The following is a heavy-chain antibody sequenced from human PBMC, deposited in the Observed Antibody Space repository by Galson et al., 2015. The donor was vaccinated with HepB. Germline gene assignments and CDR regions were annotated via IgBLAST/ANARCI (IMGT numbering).Heavy chain of an antibody. CDR1: GFTFSSYG. D-gene: IGHD2-2*03. V-gene: IGHV3-30*18. CDR3: AKDLDIVVVPAAAIFDY. J-gene: IGHJ4*02. CDR2: ISYDGSNK. Sequence: SLRLSCAASGFTFSSYGMHWVRQAPGKGLEWVAVISYDGSNKYYADSVKGRFTISRDNSKNTLYLQMNSLRAEDTAVYYCAKDLDIVVVPAAAIFDYWGQGTLVTVSS.